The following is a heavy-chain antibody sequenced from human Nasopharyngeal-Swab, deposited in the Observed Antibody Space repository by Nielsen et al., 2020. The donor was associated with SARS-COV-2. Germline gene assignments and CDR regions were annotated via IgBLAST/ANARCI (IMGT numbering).Heavy chain of an antibody. J-gene: IGHJ4*02. D-gene: IGHD1-26*01. CDR2: IYYSGST. V-gene: IGHV4-39*01. Sequence: WIRQPPGKGLEWIGSIYYSGSTYYNPSLKSRVTISVDTSKNQFSLKLSSVTAADTAVYYCARPQWELLTFDYWGQGTLGTVSS. CDR3: ARPQWELLTFDY.